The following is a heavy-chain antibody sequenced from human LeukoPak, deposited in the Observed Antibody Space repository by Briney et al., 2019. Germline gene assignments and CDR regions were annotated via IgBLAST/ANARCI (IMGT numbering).Heavy chain of an antibody. CDR1: GGTFSSYA. CDR3: ARLNTYYYDSSGPNWFDP. J-gene: IGHJ5*02. D-gene: IGHD3-22*01. CDR2: ISAYNGNT. Sequence: ASVKVSCKASGGTFSSYAISWVRQAPGQGLEWMGWISAYNGNTNYAQKLQGRVTMTTDTSTSTAYMELRSLRSDDTAVYYCARLNTYYYDSSGPNWFDPWGQGTLVTVSS. V-gene: IGHV1-18*01.